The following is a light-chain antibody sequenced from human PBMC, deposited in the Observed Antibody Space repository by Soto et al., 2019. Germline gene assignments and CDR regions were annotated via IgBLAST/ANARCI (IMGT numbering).Light chain of an antibody. Sequence: QSVLTQPPSVSGAPGQRVTIPCTGTSSNIGAGFDVHWYQHLPGTAPKLLIYGNNHRPSGVPDRFSGSKSGTSASLAITGLQAEDEAYYYCSSFTSNYFYVFGPGTKVTVL. J-gene: IGLJ1*01. V-gene: IGLV1-40*01. CDR1: SSNIGAGFD. CDR3: SSFTSNYFYV. CDR2: GNN.